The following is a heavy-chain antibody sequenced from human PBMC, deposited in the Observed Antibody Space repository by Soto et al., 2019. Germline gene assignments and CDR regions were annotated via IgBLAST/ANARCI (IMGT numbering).Heavy chain of an antibody. D-gene: IGHD1-26*01. CDR1: GYSFTTYW. V-gene: IGHV5-51*03. CDR3: GRPSGTYKDAFDI. Sequence: EVQLVQSGAEVKKPGESLKISCKASGYSFTTYWIGWVRQMPGKGLEWMGIIYPGDSESRYSPSFRGQVTISADKSISTAYLQWSSLKASDTAMYYCGRPSGTYKDAFDIWGQGTMVTVSS. CDR2: IYPGDSES. J-gene: IGHJ3*02.